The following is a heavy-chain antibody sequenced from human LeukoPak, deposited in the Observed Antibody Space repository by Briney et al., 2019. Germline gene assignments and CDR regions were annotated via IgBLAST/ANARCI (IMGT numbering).Heavy chain of an antibody. D-gene: IGHD3-10*01. CDR1: GYTFTDFY. Sequence: ASVKLSCKASGYTFTDFYMHWVRHAPGQGLEWVGWINPDSGGTNYAQKFQGRVTMTRDTTISTAYMELSRLRSDDTAVYYCARDLYYYGAGSYYFDYWGQGTLVTVSS. CDR3: ARDLYYYGAGSYYFDY. V-gene: IGHV1-2*02. CDR2: INPDSGGT. J-gene: IGHJ4*02.